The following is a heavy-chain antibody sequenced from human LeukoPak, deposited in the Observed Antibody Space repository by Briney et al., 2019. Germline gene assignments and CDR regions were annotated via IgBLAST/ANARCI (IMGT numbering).Heavy chain of an antibody. D-gene: IGHD2-2*01. CDR2: IHPSGST. Sequence: SSETLSLTCTVSGDSISSYYWSWIRQPAGKGLEWIGRIHPSGSTNYNPSLKSRVTLSVDTSKNEFSLKLSSVTAADTAVYYCARAIVVVPAAIPQGFDYWGQGTLVTVSS. V-gene: IGHV4-4*07. CDR3: ARAIVVVPAAIPQGFDY. CDR1: GDSISSYY. J-gene: IGHJ4*02.